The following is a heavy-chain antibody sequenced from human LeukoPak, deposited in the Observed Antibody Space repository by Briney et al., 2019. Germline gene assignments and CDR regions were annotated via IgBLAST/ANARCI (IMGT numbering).Heavy chain of an antibody. D-gene: IGHD5-24*01. CDR2: IYYSGST. J-gene: IGHJ4*02. V-gene: IGHV4-39*07. Sequence: SDTLSLTCTVSGGSISSSSYYWGWIRQPPGKGVEWIGSIYYSGSTYYNPSLKSRVTISVDTSKNQFSLKLSSVTAADTAVYYCARGVATTVSGIDYWGQGTLVTVSS. CDR1: GGSISSSSYY. CDR3: ARGVATTVSGIDY.